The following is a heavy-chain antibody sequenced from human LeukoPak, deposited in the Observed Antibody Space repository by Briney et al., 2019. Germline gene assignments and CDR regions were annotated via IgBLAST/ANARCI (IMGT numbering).Heavy chain of an antibody. Sequence: GASVKVSCKASGYTFTAYYIHWVRQAPGQGLEWMGWINPNSGDTNYAQNFQGRVTMTRDTSISTAYMDLSGLRSDDTAVYYCARDPNPFVIWAKGQWSPSLQ. CDR3: ARDPNPFVI. CDR2: INPNSGDT. J-gene: IGHJ3*02. CDR1: GYTFTAYY. V-gene: IGHV1-2*02.